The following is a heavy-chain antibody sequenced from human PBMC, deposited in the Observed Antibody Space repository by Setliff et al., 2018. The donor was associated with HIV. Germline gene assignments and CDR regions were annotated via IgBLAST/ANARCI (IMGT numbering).Heavy chain of an antibody. V-gene: IGHV3-48*01. J-gene: IGHJ4*02. CDR3: ARAMNYYGSGSYYKYYFDY. D-gene: IGHD3-10*01. CDR1: GFTFSSYS. CDR2: ISSSSSTI. Sequence: PGGSLRLSCAASGFTFSSYSMNWVRQAPGKGLGWVSYISSSSSTIYYADSVKGRFTISRDNSKNTLSLQMNSLGAEDTAVYYCARAMNYYGSGSYYKYYFDYWGQGTLVTVSS.